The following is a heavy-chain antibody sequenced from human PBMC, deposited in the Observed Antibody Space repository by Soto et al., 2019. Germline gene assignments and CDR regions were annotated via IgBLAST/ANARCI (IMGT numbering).Heavy chain of an antibody. V-gene: IGHV6-1*01. Sequence: PSQTLSLTCAISGDSVSSNSAAWNWIRQSPSRGLEWLGRTYYRSKWYNDYAVSVKSRITINPDTSKNQFSLQLNSVTPEDTAVYYCAREPRQQLVHYYYYYGMDVWGQGTTVTVS. J-gene: IGHJ6*02. CDR2: TYYRSKWYN. CDR1: GDSVSSNSAA. D-gene: IGHD6-13*01. CDR3: AREPRQQLVHYYYYYGMDV.